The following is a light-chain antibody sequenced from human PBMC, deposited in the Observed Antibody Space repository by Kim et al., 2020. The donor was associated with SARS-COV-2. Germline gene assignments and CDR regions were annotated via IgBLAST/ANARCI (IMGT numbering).Light chain of an antibody. CDR2: ATS. Sequence: AIQMTQSPSPLSASVGDRVTITCRASQGIRNDLGWYQQKPGRAPNLLIYATSTLQSGDPSRFSGSGSGTDFTLTISSLQPEDVATYYCLQDYDYPLTGGGGTKADIK. CDR3: LQDYDYPLT. CDR1: QGIRND. V-gene: IGKV1-6*01. J-gene: IGKJ4*01.